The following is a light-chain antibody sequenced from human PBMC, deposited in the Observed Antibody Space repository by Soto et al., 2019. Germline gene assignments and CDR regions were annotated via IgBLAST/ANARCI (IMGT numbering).Light chain of an antibody. CDR1: SGHRSYA. J-gene: IGLJ3*02. Sequence: QAVLTQSPSASDSLGASVKLTCTLSSGHRSYAIAWHQQQPEKGPRYLMKLNSDGSHSKGDGIPDRFSGSSSGAERYLTISSLQSGDEADYYCQTWGTGIQVFGGGTKLTVL. CDR2: LNSDGSH. CDR3: QTWGTGIQV. V-gene: IGLV4-69*01.